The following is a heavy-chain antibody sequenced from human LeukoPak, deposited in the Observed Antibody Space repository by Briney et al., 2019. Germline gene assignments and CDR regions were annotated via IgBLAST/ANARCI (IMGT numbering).Heavy chain of an antibody. D-gene: IGHD3-10*02. Sequence: ASVKASCKASGYTFTTYGISWVRQAPGQGLECMGWISAYNGNTNYAQKLRGRVTMTTDTSTSTAYMELRSLRSDDTAVYYCARDGIGSDYVRYFDYWGQGTLVTVSS. J-gene: IGHJ4*02. CDR3: ARDGIGSDYVRYFDY. V-gene: IGHV1-18*01. CDR1: GYTFTTYG. CDR2: ISAYNGNT.